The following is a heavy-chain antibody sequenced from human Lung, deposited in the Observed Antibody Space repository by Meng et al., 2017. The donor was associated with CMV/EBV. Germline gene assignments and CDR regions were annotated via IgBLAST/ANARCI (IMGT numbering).Heavy chain of an antibody. Sequence: GSLRLSCAVYGGSFSGYYWSWIRQPPGKGLEWIGEINHSGSINYNPSLKSRVTISVDTSKDQFSLKLSSVTAADTAVYYCARAPIINDFWSGQVSNYFDNWGQGXLVTVS. V-gene: IGHV4-34*01. J-gene: IGHJ4*02. CDR3: ARAPIINDFWSGQVSNYFDN. D-gene: IGHD3-3*01. CDR1: GGSFSGYY. CDR2: INHSGSI.